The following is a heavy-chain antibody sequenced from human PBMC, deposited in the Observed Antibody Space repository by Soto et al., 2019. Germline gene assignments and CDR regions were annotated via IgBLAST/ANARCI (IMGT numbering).Heavy chain of an antibody. Sequence: QVQLQQWGAGLLKPSETLSLTCAVYGGSFSGYYWSWIRQPPGKGLEWIGEINHSGSTNYNPSLKSRVTISVDTSKTQFSLKLSSVPAADTAVDYCARTLITVTPYGMDVWGQGTTVTVSS. V-gene: IGHV4-34*01. CDR3: ARTLITVTPYGMDV. J-gene: IGHJ6*02. CDR2: INHSGST. D-gene: IGHD4-4*01. CDR1: GGSFSGYY.